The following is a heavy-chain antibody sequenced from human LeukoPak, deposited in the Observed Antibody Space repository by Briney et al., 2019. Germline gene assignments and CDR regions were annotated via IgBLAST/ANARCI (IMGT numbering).Heavy chain of an antibody. J-gene: IGHJ4*02. CDR3: ARVTGYRIEDYFDY. D-gene: IGHD6-13*01. CDR2: IYYSGST. CDR1: GGSISSYY. Sequence: SETLSLTCTVSGGSISSYYWSWIRQPPGKGLEWIGYIYYSGSTNYDPSLKSRVTISVETSKNEFSLKLRSVTAADTAVYYCARVTGYRIEDYFDYWGQGTLVTVSS. V-gene: IGHV4-59*01.